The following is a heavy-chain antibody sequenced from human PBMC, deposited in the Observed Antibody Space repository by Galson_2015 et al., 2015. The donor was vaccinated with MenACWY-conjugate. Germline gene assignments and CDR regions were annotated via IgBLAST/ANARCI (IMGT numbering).Heavy chain of an antibody. CDR2: VSRGGSST. Sequence: SLRLCCPASGFIFNTYWKHWGRQAAGKGLGWVSRVSRGGSSTTYADSVKDRFTISRDNAKNTLYLQMNSLRPEDTAVFYCAKSRGASFYFDSWGQGTLVTVSS. D-gene: IGHD1-26*01. CDR1: GFIFNTYW. CDR3: AKSRGASFYFDS. J-gene: IGHJ4*02. V-gene: IGHV3-74*01.